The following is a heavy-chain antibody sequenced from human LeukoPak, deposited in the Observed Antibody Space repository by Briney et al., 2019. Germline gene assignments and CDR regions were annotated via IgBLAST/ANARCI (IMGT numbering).Heavy chain of an antibody. CDR3: ASAMIVVVNDSYYYYGMDV. J-gene: IGHJ6*02. CDR2: INGDNGNT. CDR1: GYTFTTYA. Sequence: ASVKVSCKASGYTFTTYAMHWVRQAPGQRLEWMGWINGDNGNTKYSQKFQGRVTITRDTSAYTAYMELRSLSSADTAVYYCASAMIVVVNDSYYYYGMDVWGQGTTVTVSS. D-gene: IGHD3-22*01. V-gene: IGHV1-3*01.